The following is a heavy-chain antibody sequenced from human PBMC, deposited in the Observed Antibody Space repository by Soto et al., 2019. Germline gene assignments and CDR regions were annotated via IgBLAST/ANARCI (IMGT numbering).Heavy chain of an antibody. CDR2: IYYSGST. Sequence: QLQLQESGPGLVKPSETLSLTCTVSGGSISSSSYYWGWIRQPPGKGLEWIGSIYYSGSTYYNPALKSRVTRSVDTSKNQYSQKRSSVTAADTAVYYSARHRGSSSWYNFFLNAFDIWGQGTMVTVSS. V-gene: IGHV4-39*01. CDR1: GGSISSSSYY. CDR3: ARHRGSSSWYNFFLNAFDI. J-gene: IGHJ3*02. D-gene: IGHD6-13*01.